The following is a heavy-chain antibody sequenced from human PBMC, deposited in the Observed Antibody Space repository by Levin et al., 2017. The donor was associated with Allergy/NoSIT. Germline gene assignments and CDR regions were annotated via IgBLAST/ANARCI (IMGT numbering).Heavy chain of an antibody. D-gene: IGHD3-10*01. CDR1: AFSFSDYA. CDR3: ARDRAGYGSGIGGAGLDV. V-gene: IGHV3-30*09. Sequence: LAGGSLRLSCAASAFSFSDYAMDWVRQAPGKGLEWVAAISYDGNREYYLDSVKGRFAISRDNSKNTLYLQMSSLTAEDTAVYYCARDRAGYGSGIGGAGLDVWGPGTTVTVSS. CDR2: ISYDGNRE. J-gene: IGHJ6*02.